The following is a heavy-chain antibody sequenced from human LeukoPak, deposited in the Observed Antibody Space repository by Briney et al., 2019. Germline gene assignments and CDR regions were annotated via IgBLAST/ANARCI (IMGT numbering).Heavy chain of an antibody. Sequence: PGGSLRLSCAASGFTFSSYAMHWVRQAPGEGLEWLAVISYDGRNKYYADSVKGRFTISRDNSKNTLYLQMNSLRVEDTAVYYCARGGYSNGLLPPFDYWGQGTLVTVSS. V-gene: IGHV3-30*04. D-gene: IGHD5-18*01. CDR2: ISYDGRNK. CDR1: GFTFSSYA. CDR3: ARGGYSNGLLPPFDY. J-gene: IGHJ4*02.